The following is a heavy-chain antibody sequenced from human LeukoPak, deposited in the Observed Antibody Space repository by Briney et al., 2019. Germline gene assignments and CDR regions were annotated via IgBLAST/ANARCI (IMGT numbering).Heavy chain of an antibody. Sequence: SETLSLTCTVSGGSINSDSDYWGWIRQPPGKGLELIGNIYYSGSTYYNPSLKSRVTISVDTSKNQFSLKLTSVTAADTAVYYCARGGIAVAGTDYWGQGTLVTVSS. CDR3: ARGGIAVAGTDY. D-gene: IGHD6-19*01. CDR2: IYYSGST. J-gene: IGHJ4*02. V-gene: IGHV4-39*01. CDR1: GGSINSDSDY.